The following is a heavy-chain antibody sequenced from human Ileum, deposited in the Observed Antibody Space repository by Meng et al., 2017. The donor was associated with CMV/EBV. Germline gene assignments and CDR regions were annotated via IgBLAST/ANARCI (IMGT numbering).Heavy chain of an antibody. J-gene: IGHJ4*02. Sequence: GESLKISCAASGFTFNSYAMTWVRQAPGKGLEWVSVISGSGGSTYYADSVKGRFTISRDNSKNTLYLQMNSLRVDDTAVYYCAKDMGRRAGYYGYCDSWGQGTLVTVSS. CDR1: GFTFNSYA. CDR3: AKDMGRRAGYYGYCDS. CDR2: ISGSGGST. V-gene: IGHV3-23*01. D-gene: IGHD1-26*01.